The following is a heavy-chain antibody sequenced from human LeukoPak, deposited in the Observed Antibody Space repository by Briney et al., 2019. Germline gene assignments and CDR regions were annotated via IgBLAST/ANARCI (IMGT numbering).Heavy chain of an antibody. CDR2: ISSSSSTV. V-gene: IGHV3-48*04. CDR1: GFTFSSYS. Sequence: GGSLRLSCAASGFTFSSYSMNWVRQAPGKGLEWVSYISSSSSTVYYADSVKGRFTISRDNAKNSLYLQMSNLRAEDTAVYFCARGGGLDVWGQGATVTVSS. J-gene: IGHJ6*02. CDR3: ARGGGLDV. D-gene: IGHD3-16*01.